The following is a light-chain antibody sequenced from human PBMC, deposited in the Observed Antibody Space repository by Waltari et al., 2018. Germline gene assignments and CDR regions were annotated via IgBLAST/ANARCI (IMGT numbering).Light chain of an antibody. V-gene: IGLV2-14*03. J-gene: IGLJ3*02. CDR1: SRDGGGYNY. CDR3: SSYTSSSTRV. CDR2: DVS. Sequence: QSALTQPASVSGSPGQSITISCTGTSRDGGGYNYVSWYQQHPGKAPKLMIYDVSNRPSGVSNRFSGSKSGNTASLTISGLQAEDEADYYCSSYTSSSTRVFGGGTKLTVL.